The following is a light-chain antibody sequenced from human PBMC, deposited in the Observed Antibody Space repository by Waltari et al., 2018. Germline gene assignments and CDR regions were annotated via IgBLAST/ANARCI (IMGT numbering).Light chain of an antibody. J-gene: IGLJ2*01. V-gene: IGLV2-14*03. Sequence: QSALTQPASVSGSPGQSITISCPGTSSDIGGYNYVSWYQQVPGKAPKLMIYDVSNRPSGVSSLFSGSKSGNTASLTISGLQAEDEADYFCSSYMDSSTLELFGGGTSLTVL. CDR2: DVS. CDR1: SSDIGGYNY. CDR3: SSYMDSSTLEL.